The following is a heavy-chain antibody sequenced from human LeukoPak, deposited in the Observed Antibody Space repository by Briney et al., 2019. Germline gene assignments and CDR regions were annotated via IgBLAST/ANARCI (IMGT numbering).Heavy chain of an antibody. CDR2: IYPGDSDT. Sequence: GESLKISCKGSGYSFTSYWIGWVRQMPGKGLEWMGIIYPGDSDTRYSPSFQGQVTISADKSISTAYLQWSSLKASDTAMYYCARLDPYDYAWGSYRLGAFDIWGQGTMVTVSS. V-gene: IGHV5-51*01. CDR3: ARLDPYDYAWGSYRLGAFDI. CDR1: GYSFTSYW. J-gene: IGHJ3*02. D-gene: IGHD3-16*02.